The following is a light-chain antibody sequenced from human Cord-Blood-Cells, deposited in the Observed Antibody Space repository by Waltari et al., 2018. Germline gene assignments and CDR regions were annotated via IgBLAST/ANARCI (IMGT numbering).Light chain of an antibody. CDR3: QQRSNWPPWT. V-gene: IGKV3-11*01. Sequence: EIVLTQSPATLSLSPGERATISCRASQSVGSYLAWYQQKPGQAPRLLIYDASNRATGIPARFSGSGSGTDVTLTISSLEPEDFAVYYCQQRSNWPPWTFGQGTKVEIK. CDR1: QSVGSY. J-gene: IGKJ1*01. CDR2: DAS.